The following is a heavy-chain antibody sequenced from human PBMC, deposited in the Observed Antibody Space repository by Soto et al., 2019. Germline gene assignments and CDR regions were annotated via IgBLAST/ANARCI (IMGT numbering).Heavy chain of an antibody. CDR1: GGSVSGSY. Sequence: SETLSLTCGVNGGSVSGSYWSWIRQPPGKGLECLGEILPTGSTTYNPSLKSRLRVSLDTSKNQLSLNLTSVSAADTAVYYCAKGGTTLAWNYYYYGMDVWGQGTTVTVSS. D-gene: IGHD1-7*01. V-gene: IGHV4-34*01. CDR2: ILPTGST. CDR3: AKGGTTLAWNYYYYGMDV. J-gene: IGHJ6*02.